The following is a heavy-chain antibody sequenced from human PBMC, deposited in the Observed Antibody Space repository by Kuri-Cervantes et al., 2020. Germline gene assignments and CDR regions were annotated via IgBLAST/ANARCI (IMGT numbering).Heavy chain of an antibody. J-gene: IGHJ4*02. Sequence: LSLTCAASGFTFSNYDMHWVRQATGKGLEWVSVVGTAGDTYYPGSVKGRFTISRDNSKNTLYLQMNSLRAEDTAVYYCARVVAVAGAPFDYWGQGTLVTVSS. CDR3: ARVVAVAGAPFDY. D-gene: IGHD6-19*01. CDR1: GFTFSNYD. CDR2: VGTAGDT. V-gene: IGHV3-13*01.